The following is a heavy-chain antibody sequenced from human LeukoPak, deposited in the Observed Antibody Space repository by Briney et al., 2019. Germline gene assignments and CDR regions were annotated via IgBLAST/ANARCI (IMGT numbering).Heavy chain of an antibody. CDR3: ARDNSLGYSSSSNFDY. Sequence: GGSLRLSCAASGFTFSDYSMNWVRQAPGKGLEWISYIGISSGNTKYADSVKGRFSISADNAKNSVYLQMDSLRLEDTAVYYCARDNSLGYSSSSNFDYWGQGTLVTVSS. CDR2: IGISSGNT. D-gene: IGHD6-6*01. V-gene: IGHV3-48*04. J-gene: IGHJ4*02. CDR1: GFTFSDYS.